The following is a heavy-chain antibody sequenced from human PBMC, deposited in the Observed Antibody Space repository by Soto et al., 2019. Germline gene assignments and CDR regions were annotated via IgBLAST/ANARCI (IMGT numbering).Heavy chain of an antibody. Sequence: TAVEGTCEACGVGLGSCAMSWVRQAPGQGLEWMGGIIPIFGTANYAQKFQGRVTITADESTSTAYMELSSLRSEDTAVYYCARGRDGYNPYFDYWGQGTPVTVSS. J-gene: IGHJ4*02. CDR1: GVGLGSCA. D-gene: IGHD5-12*01. CDR2: IIPIFGTA. V-gene: IGHV1-69*01. CDR3: ARGRDGYNPYFDY.